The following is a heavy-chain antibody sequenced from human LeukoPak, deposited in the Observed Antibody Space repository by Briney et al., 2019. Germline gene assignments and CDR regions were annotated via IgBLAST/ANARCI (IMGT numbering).Heavy chain of an antibody. CDR1: GFTVSSNY. D-gene: IGHD4-23*01. J-gene: IGHJ6*03. CDR3: AREMTTVVNTGNYYYYYYMDV. Sequence: GGSLRLSCAASGFTVSSNYMSWVRQAPGKGLEWGSVIYSGGSTYYADSVKGRFTISRGNSKNTLYLQMNSLRAEDTAVYYCAREMTTVVNTGNYYYYYYMDVWGKGTTVTVSS. V-gene: IGHV3-66*02. CDR2: IYSGGST.